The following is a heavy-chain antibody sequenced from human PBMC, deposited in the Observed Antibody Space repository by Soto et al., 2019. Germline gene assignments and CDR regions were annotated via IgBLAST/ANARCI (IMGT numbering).Heavy chain of an antibody. CDR1: GYTFISFY. D-gene: IGHD3-3*01. J-gene: IGHJ4*02. Sequence: QVQLVQSAAEVKGPGASVKISCKASGYTFISFYIHWVRQAPGQGLEWMGIINPSGGSTNYAQRFQGRVIVTRDTSTNTVYMELSSLRSEDTAVYYCARGLGSGDYWGQGTLITVSS. V-gene: IGHV1-46*03. CDR2: INPSGGST. CDR3: ARGLGSGDY.